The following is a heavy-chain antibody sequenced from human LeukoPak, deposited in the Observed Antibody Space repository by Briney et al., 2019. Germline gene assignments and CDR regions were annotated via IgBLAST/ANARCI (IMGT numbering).Heavy chain of an antibody. D-gene: IGHD1-26*01. CDR2: INRDGSQK. V-gene: IGHV3-7*01. CDR1: GFGFGIYW. Sequence: GGSLRLSCGTSGFGFGIYWMTWVHQAPGKGLEWVANINRDGSQKHYVDSVKGRFTISRDNAGKSLYLDMDSLRAEDTAVYYCARDNVGATPFDYWGQGTLVTVSS. CDR3: ARDNVGATPFDY. J-gene: IGHJ4*02.